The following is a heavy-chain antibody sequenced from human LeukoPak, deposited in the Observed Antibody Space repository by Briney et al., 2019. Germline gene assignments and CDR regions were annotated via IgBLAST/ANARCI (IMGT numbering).Heavy chain of an antibody. CDR2: ISSSGSTI. J-gene: IGHJ3*02. D-gene: IGHD3-22*01. Sequence: GGSLRLSCAASGFTFSTYEMTWVRQSPGKGLEWVSYISSSGSTIYYADSVKGRFTISRDNAKNSLYLQMNSLRAEDTAVYYCARDFTMIVVAVDAFDIWGQGTMVTVSS. CDR3: ARDFTMIVVAVDAFDI. V-gene: IGHV3-48*03. CDR1: GFTFSTYE.